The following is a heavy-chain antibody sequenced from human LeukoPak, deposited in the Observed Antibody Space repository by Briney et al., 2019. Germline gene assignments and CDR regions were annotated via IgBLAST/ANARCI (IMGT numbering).Heavy chain of an antibody. CDR2: IFYSGST. CDR3: ARYKQTTVTMTGGFDP. Sequence: SETLSLTCTGSGGSMSNYYWSWIRQPPGKGLDGIGYIFYSGSTYSNPSFKNRVTISVDTSKNQFSLRLTSVSTADTAVYYCARYKQTTVTMTGGFDPWGQGTLVIVSS. D-gene: IGHD4-17*01. J-gene: IGHJ5*02. V-gene: IGHV4-59*01. CDR1: GGSMSNYY.